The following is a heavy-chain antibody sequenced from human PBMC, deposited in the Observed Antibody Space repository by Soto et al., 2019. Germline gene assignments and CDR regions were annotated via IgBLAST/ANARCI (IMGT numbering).Heavy chain of an antibody. V-gene: IGHV3-30-3*01. CDR2: ISYDGSNK. CDR3: AREGYSSGDDDAFDI. CDR1: GFTFSSYA. Sequence: QVQLVESGGGVVQPGRSLRLSCAASGFTFSSYAMHWVRQAPGKGLEWVAVISYDGSNKYYADSVKGRFTISRDNSKNTLDLQMNSLRAEDTAVYYCAREGYSSGDDDAFDIWGQGTMVTGSS. D-gene: IGHD6-19*01. J-gene: IGHJ3*02.